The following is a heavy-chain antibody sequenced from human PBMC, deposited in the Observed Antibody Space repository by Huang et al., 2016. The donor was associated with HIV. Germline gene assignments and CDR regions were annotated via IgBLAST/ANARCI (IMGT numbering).Heavy chain of an antibody. CDR2: YNGNT. CDR3: ARDPRYYYDTSGYPPDAFDI. V-gene: IGHV1-18*01. Sequence: YNGNTKYAQKLQGRVTMTTDTSTTTAYIELRGLRSDDTAVYYCARDPRYYYDTSGYPPDAFDIWGQGTMVTVSS. D-gene: IGHD3-22*01. J-gene: IGHJ3*02.